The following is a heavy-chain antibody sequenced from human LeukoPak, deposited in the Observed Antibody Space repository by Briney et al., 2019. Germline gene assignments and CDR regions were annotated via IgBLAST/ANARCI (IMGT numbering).Heavy chain of an antibody. J-gene: IGHJ4*02. CDR3: ARQPEHTKNISSHWGFDY. V-gene: IGHV3-30-3*01. Sequence: GGSLRLSCAASGLTPSNYAMHWVRQAPGKGLEWVAFISYAGSNKYYADSVKGRFTISRDNSKNTLYLQMNSLRAEDTAVYYCARQPEHTKNISSHWGFDYWGQGTLVTVSS. D-gene: IGHD7-27*01. CDR2: ISYAGSNK. CDR1: GLTPSNYA.